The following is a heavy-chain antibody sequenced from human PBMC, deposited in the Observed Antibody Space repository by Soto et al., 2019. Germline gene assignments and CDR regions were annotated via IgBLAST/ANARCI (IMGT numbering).Heavy chain of an antibody. CDR2: TYYRSKWYN. V-gene: IGHV6-1*01. D-gene: IGHD1-1*01. J-gene: IGHJ4*02. CDR3: ARGGLFRQPPFDY. Sequence: SQTLSLTCVISGDSVSSDSAAWNLIRQSPSRGLEWLGRTYYRSKWYNDYAVSVKSRITINPDTSKNQFSLQLNSVTPEDTAVYYCARGGLFRQPPFDYWGQGTLVTVSS. CDR1: GDSVSSDSAA.